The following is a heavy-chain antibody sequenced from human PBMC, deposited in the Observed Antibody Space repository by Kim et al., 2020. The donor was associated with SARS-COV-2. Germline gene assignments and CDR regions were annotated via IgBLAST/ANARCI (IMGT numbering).Heavy chain of an antibody. D-gene: IGHD3-22*01. CDR1: GFTFGNYA. CDR3: AKLYYYDSSGAHRSREYFFDY. Sequence: GGSLRLSCTASGFTFGNYAMHWVRQAPGKGLEWVSGISWNSGSIGYADSVKGRFTISRDNVKNSLYLQMNSLRAEDTALYYCAKLYYYDSSGAHRSREYFFDYWGPGTLVTVSS. V-gene: IGHV3-9*01. J-gene: IGHJ4*02. CDR2: ISWNSGSI.